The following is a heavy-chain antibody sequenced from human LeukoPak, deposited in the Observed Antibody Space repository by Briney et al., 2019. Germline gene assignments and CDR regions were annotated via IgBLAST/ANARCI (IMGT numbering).Heavy chain of an antibody. CDR1: GFTFSSYS. D-gene: IGHD6-19*01. Sequence: GGSLRLSRAASGFTFSSYSMNWVRQAPGKGLEWVSYISSSSSTIYYADSVKGRFTISRDNAKNTLYLQMNSLRAEDTAVYYCAKLYSSGWYHDYWGQGTLVTVSS. CDR3: AKLYSSGWYHDY. J-gene: IGHJ4*02. V-gene: IGHV3-48*01. CDR2: ISSSSSTI.